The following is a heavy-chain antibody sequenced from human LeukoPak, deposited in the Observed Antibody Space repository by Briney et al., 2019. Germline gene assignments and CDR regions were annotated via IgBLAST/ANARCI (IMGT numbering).Heavy chain of an antibody. CDR1: GYTLTELS. J-gene: IGHJ4*02. CDR3: ATVTMVRGVIITWPFDY. D-gene: IGHD3-10*01. CDR2: FDPEDGET. Sequence: ASVTVSCTVSGYTLTELSMYWVRQAPGKGLEWMGGFDPEDGETIYAQKFQGRVTMTEDTSTDTAYMELSSLRSEDTAVYYCATVTMVRGVIITWPFDYWGQGTLVTVSS. V-gene: IGHV1-24*01.